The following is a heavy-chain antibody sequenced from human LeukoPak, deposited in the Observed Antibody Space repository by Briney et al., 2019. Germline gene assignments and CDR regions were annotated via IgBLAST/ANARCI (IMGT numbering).Heavy chain of an antibody. CDR1: GGSISSYY. CDR2: IYYSGST. J-gene: IGHJ6*04. Sequence: PSETLSLTCTVSGGSISSYYWSWIRQPPGKGLEWIGYIYYSGSTNYNPSLKSRVTISVDTSKNQFSLKLSSVTAADTAMYYCARDPGYDIKSWYYYGMDVWGKGTTVTVSS. V-gene: IGHV4-59*01. D-gene: IGHD3-9*01. CDR3: ARDPGYDIKSWYYYGMDV.